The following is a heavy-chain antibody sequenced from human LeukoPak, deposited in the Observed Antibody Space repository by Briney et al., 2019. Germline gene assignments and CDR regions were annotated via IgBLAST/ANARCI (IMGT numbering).Heavy chain of an antibody. V-gene: IGHV3-15*01. D-gene: IGHD3-3*01. CDR1: GFTFSNVW. CDR2: IKSKSDGGTT. J-gene: IGHJ4*02. Sequence: GGSLRLSCAASGFTFSNVWMSWVRQAPGKGLEWVGRIKSKSDGGTTDYAAPVKGRFSISRDDSKSTLYLQMNSLKTEDTAVYYCTTAVWSGSQRSDYWGQGTLVTVSS. CDR3: TTAVWSGSQRSDY.